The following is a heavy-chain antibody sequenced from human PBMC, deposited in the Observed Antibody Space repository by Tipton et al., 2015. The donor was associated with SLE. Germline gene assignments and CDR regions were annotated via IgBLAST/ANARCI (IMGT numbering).Heavy chain of an antibody. V-gene: IGHV4-30-4*01. CDR2: IAHNGYT. Sequence: TLSLTCTVSGDSIGGSSYYWNWIRQLPGRGLEWLGYIAHNGYTHYNPSLKNRVTISVDTSKNQFSLKLSSVTAADTAVYYCARGGLTGGYYFDYWGQGTLVTVSS. J-gene: IGHJ4*02. D-gene: IGHD7-27*01. CDR3: ARGGLTGGYYFDY. CDR1: GDSIGGSSYY.